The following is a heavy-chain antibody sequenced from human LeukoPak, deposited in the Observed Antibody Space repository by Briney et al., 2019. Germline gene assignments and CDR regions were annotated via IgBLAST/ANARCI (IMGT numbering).Heavy chain of an antibody. CDR3: ASAVAVAGPDAFDI. D-gene: IGHD6-19*01. J-gene: IGHJ3*02. CDR1: GYSFTSHW. CDR2: VYPSDSDT. Sequence: GKSLKISCKGSGYSFTSHWIGWVRQMPGKGLEWMGIVYPSDSDTRYSPSFQGQVTISADKSIRTAYLQWNSLKASDTAMYYCASAVAVAGPDAFDIWGHGTMVTVSS. V-gene: IGHV5-51*01.